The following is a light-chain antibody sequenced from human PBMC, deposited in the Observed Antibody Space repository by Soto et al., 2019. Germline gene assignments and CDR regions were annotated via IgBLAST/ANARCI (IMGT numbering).Light chain of an antibody. CDR2: DVS. J-gene: IGLJ2*01. V-gene: IGLV2-14*01. Sequence: QSALTQPASVSGSPGQSITISCTGTSSDVGDYNFVSWYQQHPGKAPKLMIYDVSNRPSGVSNRFSGSKSGNTASLTISGLHAEDEADYYCSSYTTSSNVVFGGGTKVTVL. CDR1: SSDVGDYNF. CDR3: SSYTTSSNVV.